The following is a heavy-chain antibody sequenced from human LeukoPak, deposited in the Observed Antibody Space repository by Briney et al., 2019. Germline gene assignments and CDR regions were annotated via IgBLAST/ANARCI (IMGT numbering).Heavy chain of an antibody. CDR2: IYYTGNT. CDR3: ARASYSSGWLPFDY. D-gene: IGHD6-19*01. J-gene: IGHJ4*02. CDR1: GRSISRYY. V-gene: IGHV4-59*07. Sequence: SDTLSLTRTVSGRSISRYYWTWIPQPPGKGLEWIGYIYYTGNTNYNPSLKSRVTISVDTSKNQFSLKLSSVTAADTAVYYCARASYSSGWLPFDYWGQGTLVTVSS.